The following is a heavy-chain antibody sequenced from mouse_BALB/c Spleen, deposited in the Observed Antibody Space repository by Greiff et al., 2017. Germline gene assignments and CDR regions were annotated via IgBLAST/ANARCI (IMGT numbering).Heavy chain of an antibody. Sequence: VKLLESGPELVAPSQSLSITCTVSGFSLTSYGVHWVRQPPGKGLEWLVVIWSDGSTTYNSALKSRLSISKDNSKSQVFLKMNSLQTDDTAMYYCARQGIYDGYYGYAMDYWGQGTSVSVSS. CDR3: ARQGIYDGYYGYAMDY. CDR1: GFSLTSYG. V-gene: IGHV2-6-2*01. CDR2: IWSDGST. J-gene: IGHJ4*01. D-gene: IGHD2-3*01.